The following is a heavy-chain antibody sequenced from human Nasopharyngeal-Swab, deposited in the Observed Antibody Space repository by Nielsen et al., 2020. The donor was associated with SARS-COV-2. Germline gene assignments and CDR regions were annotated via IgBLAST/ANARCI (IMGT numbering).Heavy chain of an antibody. Sequence: GGPLRLSCAASGFTFSSYEMNWVRQAPGKGLEWVSYISSSGSTIYYADAVKGRFTISRDNAKNSLYLPMNSLRAEDTAVYYCAREPDSSSWSTNWFDPWGQGTLVTVSS. CDR1: GFTFSSYE. V-gene: IGHV3-48*03. D-gene: IGHD6-13*01. CDR3: AREPDSSSWSTNWFDP. CDR2: ISSSGSTI. J-gene: IGHJ5*02.